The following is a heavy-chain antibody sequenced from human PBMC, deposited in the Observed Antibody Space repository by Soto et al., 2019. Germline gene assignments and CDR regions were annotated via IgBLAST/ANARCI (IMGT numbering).Heavy chain of an antibody. CDR3: AKVSGSYYGSY. Sequence: SLSLSCAASGLTFSRYAMSWVRQAPGKGLEWVSAINGTGGSTYYADSVKGRFTISRDNSKSTLYLQMKSLRTEDTAVYYCAKVSGSYYGSYWGQGTLVTVSS. J-gene: IGHJ4*02. CDR1: GLTFSRYA. V-gene: IGHV3-23*01. CDR2: INGTGGST. D-gene: IGHD1-26*01.